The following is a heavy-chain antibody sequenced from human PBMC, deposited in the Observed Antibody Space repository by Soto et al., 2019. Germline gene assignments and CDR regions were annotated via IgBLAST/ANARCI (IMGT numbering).Heavy chain of an antibody. J-gene: IGHJ4*02. CDR3: ARVNTTLVDHFDC. CDR2: MHRGGTT. Sequence: AGGSLRLSCVFSGFSVSATSIFWVRQATGKGLEWVSLMHRGGTTDNADSVKGRFTTSRDKSKNTLYLHMNGLRVEDTAVYYCARVNTTLVDHFDCWGQGTLVTVSS. CDR1: GFSVSATS. D-gene: IGHD5-18*01. V-gene: IGHV3-53*01.